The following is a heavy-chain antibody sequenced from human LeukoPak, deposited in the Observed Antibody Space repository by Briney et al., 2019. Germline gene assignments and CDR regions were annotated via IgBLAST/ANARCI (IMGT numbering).Heavy chain of an antibody. CDR2: ISSSSSYI. CDR1: GFTFSNYN. D-gene: IGHD3-3*01. J-gene: IGHJ4*02. Sequence: PGGSLRLSCAASGFTFSNYNMNWVRQAPGKGLEWVSSISSSSSYIFYADSVKGRFTISRDNAKNSLYLQMNSLRVEDTAVYYCARAPYYDFWSGYYPYWGQGTLVTVSS. CDR3: ARAPYYDFWSGYYPY. V-gene: IGHV3-21*01.